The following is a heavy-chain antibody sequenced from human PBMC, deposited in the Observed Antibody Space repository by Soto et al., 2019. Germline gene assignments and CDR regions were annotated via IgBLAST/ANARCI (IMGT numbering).Heavy chain of an antibody. D-gene: IGHD3-9*01. Sequence: TLSLACTVAGYSLSSGGHYWSWIRQHPGKGLEWIGHIYDSVNTYYSPSLRSRVTISADMSKNQFSLNLRSVTAAETAVYYCARVDHRGYFAILTDYWGQGTLVTGSS. CDR3: ARVDHRGYFAILTDY. J-gene: IGHJ4*02. CDR1: GYSLSSGGHY. CDR2: IYDSVNT. V-gene: IGHV4-31*03.